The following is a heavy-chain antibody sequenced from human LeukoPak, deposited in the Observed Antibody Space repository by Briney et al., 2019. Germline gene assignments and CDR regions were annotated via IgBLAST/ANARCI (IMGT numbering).Heavy chain of an antibody. Sequence: GGSLRLSCAASRFTFSTYSMNWVRQAPGKGLEWASSIDSTSTYIYYADSVKGRFTISRDNAKNSLYLQMDSLRAEDTAVYYCARDSLVGSTTPVFDYWGQGTLVTVSS. CDR2: IDSTSTYI. CDR1: RFTFSTYS. D-gene: IGHD1-26*01. J-gene: IGHJ4*02. V-gene: IGHV3-21*04. CDR3: ARDSLVGSTTPVFDY.